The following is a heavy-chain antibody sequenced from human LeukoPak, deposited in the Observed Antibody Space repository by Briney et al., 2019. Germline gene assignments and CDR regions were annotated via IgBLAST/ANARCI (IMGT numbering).Heavy chain of an antibody. CDR3: AKDLGQEYSGYGFDY. D-gene: IGHD5-12*01. V-gene: IGHV3-23*01. Sequence: GGSLRLSCAASGFTFSNFWMSWVRQAPEKGLEWVSTISGSGGYTYYADSVKGRFTISRDNSKNTLYLQMNSLRAEDTAIYYCAKDLGQEYSGYGFDYWGQGTLVTVSS. CDR2: ISGSGGYT. J-gene: IGHJ4*02. CDR1: GFTFSNFW.